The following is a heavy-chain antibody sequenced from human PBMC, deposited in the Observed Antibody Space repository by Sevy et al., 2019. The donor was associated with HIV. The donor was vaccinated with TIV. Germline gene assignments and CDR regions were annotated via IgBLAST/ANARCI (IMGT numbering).Heavy chain of an antibody. CDR1: GGSFSGYY. V-gene: IGHV4-34*01. J-gene: IGHJ4*02. CDR3: ARADRDGYNGTDY. CDR2: INHSGST. Sequence: SETLSLTCAVYGGSFSGYYWSWIRQPPGKGLVWIGEINHSGSTNYNPSLKSRVTISVDTSKNQFSLKLSSVTAADTAVYYCARADRDGYNGTDYWGQGTLVTVSS. D-gene: IGHD5-12*01.